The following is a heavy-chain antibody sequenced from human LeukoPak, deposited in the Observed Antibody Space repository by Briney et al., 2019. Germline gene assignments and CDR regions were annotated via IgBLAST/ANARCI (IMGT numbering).Heavy chain of an antibody. CDR2: INPSGGST. V-gene: IGHV1-46*01. J-gene: IGHJ4*02. CDR1: GYTFTSYY. Sequence: GASVKVSCKASGYTFTSYYMHWVRQAPGQGLEWMGIINPSGGSTSYAQKFQGRVTMTSDTSTTTVYMDLSSLRSEDTAVYYCARDSITFGGFTFDFWGQGTLVTVSS. CDR3: ARDSITFGGFTFDF. D-gene: IGHD3-16*01.